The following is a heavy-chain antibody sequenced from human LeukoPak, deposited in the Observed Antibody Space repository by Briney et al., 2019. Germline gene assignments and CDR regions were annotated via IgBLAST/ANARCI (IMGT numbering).Heavy chain of an antibody. CDR1: GFTFSSYA. CDR3: AKDLQVGATVPYWFDP. Sequence: GGSLRLSCAASGFTFSSYAMSWVRQAPGKGLEWISGISGSGGATHYADSVKGRFTISRDNSRNTLYLQLNSLRVEDTAVYYCAKDLQVGATVPYWFDPWGQGTLVTVSS. V-gene: IGHV3-23*01. D-gene: IGHD1-26*01. J-gene: IGHJ5*02. CDR2: ISGSGGAT.